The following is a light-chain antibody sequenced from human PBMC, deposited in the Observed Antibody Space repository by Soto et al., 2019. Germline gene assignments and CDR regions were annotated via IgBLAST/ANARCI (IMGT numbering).Light chain of an antibody. Sequence: NAVTQSPGTLAVSPGERATLSCWTSQGVGASVAWYQQRPGQPPRLLMYETSNRAAGIPARFSGSWSGTDFTLTISNLEPEDFAVYYCLLRSNSPPGYTFGQGTKLQIK. J-gene: IGKJ2*01. V-gene: IGKV3-11*01. CDR2: ETS. CDR1: QGVGAS. CDR3: LLRSNSPPGYT.